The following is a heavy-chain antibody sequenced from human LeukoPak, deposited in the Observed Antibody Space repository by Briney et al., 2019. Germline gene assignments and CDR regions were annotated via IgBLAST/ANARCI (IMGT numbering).Heavy chain of an antibody. Sequence: PSETLSLTCTLSGGSVTSSSFYWAWIRQPPGKGLECIGTINYSGITYYNSPLKSRVTVSVDTSKNQFSLKLNSVTAADTAVYFWAKSGPAAGRPDAFDIWGQGTMVTVSS. D-gene: IGHD2-2*01. CDR1: GGSVTSSSFY. CDR2: INYSGIT. V-gene: IGHV4-39*07. J-gene: IGHJ3*02. CDR3: AKSGPAAGRPDAFDI.